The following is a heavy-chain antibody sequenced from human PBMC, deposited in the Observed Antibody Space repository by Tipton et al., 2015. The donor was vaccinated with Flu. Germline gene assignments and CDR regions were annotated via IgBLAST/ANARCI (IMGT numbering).Heavy chain of an antibody. CDR3: ARAGESGSWIYYYHGMYV. V-gene: IGHV4-31*03. Sequence: TLSLPCTVSGGSITSGDYCWSWIRQHPGKGLEWIGNIYYSGSSDYSPSLKSRVTMSLDTSKNQRSLKLSSVKAADTAVYFCARAGESGSWIYYYHGMYVWGQVTTVTVSS. CDR2: IYYSGSS. D-gene: IGHD3-10*01. CDR1: GGSITSGDYC. J-gene: IGHJ6*02.